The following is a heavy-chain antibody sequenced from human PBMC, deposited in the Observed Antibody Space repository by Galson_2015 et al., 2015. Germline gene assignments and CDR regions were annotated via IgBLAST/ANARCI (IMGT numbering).Heavy chain of an antibody. Sequence: SVKVSCKASGGTFSSYTISWVRQAPGQGLEWMGRIIPILGIANYAQKFQGRVTITADKSTSTAYMELSSLRSEDTAVYYCARPLYNWNYRGSYSDGAFDIWGQGTMVTVSS. CDR2: IIPILGIA. V-gene: IGHV1-69*02. CDR3: ARPLYNWNYRGSYSDGAFDI. J-gene: IGHJ3*02. CDR1: GGTFSSYT. D-gene: IGHD1-7*01.